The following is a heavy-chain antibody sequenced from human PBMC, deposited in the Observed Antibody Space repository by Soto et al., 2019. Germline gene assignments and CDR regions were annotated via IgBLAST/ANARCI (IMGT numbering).Heavy chain of an antibody. CDR1: GYTFTNND. CDR3: ARIASFDSLNWCDP. J-gene: IGHJ5*01. Sequence: WASVKFSCKSSGYTFTNNDVTWVRQATGQGLEWMGWMNPGSGDTGYAQKFQGRVTMTRDISIATAYMELSSLRSEDTAIYYCARIASFDSLNWCDPWCQRTPGTVYS. V-gene: IGHV1-8*01. D-gene: IGHD3-9*01. CDR2: MNPGSGDT.